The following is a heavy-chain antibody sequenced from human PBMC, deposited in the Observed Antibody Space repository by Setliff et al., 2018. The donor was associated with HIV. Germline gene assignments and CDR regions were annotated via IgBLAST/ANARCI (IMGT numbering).Heavy chain of an antibody. Sequence: PGGSLRLSCATSGFIFEDYGMNWVRQAPGKGLEWVSGINWNGGSTGYADSVKGRFTISRDNAKNSLYLQMNSLRAEDTALYYCARGAYGSGSYYNFDYWGQGTLVTVSS. CDR1: GFIFEDYG. D-gene: IGHD3-10*01. V-gene: IGHV3-20*04. CDR3: ARGAYGSGSYYNFDY. J-gene: IGHJ4*02. CDR2: INWNGGST.